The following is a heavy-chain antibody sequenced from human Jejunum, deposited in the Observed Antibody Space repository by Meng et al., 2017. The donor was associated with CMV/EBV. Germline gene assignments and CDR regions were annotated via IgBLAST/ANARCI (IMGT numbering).Heavy chain of an antibody. V-gene: IGHV4-61*01. CDR2: VFYSGNS. Sequence: SSNYVGAWIRQPPGKGLEWIAHVFYSGNSDYNPSLKSRVTVSVDTSKNQFSLLLDSVTAADTAVYFCARGAVNMVRGVSYYFDYWGQGALVTVSS. CDR3: ARGAVNMVRGVSYYFDY. J-gene: IGHJ4*02. D-gene: IGHD3-10*01. CDR1: SSNYV.